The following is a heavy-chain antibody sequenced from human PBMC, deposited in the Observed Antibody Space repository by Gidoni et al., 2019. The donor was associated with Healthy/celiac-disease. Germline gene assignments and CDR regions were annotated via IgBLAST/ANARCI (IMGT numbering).Heavy chain of an antibody. CDR2: ISSSSSYT. V-gene: IGHV3-11*06. D-gene: IGHD3-22*01. Sequence: QVQLVESGGGLVKPGGSLRLSCAASGFTFSDYYMSWIRQAPGKGLEWVSYISSSSSYTNYADSVKGRFTISRDNAKNSLYLQMNSLRAEDTAVYYCARTNPDYYDSSGYYEPGAFDIWGQGTMVTVSS. J-gene: IGHJ3*02. CDR3: ARTNPDYYDSSGYYEPGAFDI. CDR1: GFTFSDYY.